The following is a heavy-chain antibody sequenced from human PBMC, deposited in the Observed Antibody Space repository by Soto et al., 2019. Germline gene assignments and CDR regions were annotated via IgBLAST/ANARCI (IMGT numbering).Heavy chain of an antibody. Sequence: QITLKESGPTLVKPTQTLTLTCTFSGFSLTTGGVAVGWIRQPPGKALEWLALIYWDDDKRYSPSLKSRLSTTRDPTKNQVALTRTTRAPVNPPTYSCPHGDCSGAAFSPRCSSVLGGRGPLVPVS. D-gene: IGHD2-15*01. CDR2: IYWDDDK. CDR3: PHGDCSGAAFSPRCSSVL. J-gene: IGHJ2*01. CDR1: GFSLTTGGVA. V-gene: IGHV2-5*02.